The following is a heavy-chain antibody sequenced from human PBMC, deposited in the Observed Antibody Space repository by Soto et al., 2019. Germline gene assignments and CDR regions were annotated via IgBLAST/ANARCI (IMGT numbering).Heavy chain of an antibody. CDR1: GYTFTNYN. V-gene: IGHV1-8*01. D-gene: IGHD6-6*01. J-gene: IGHJ4*02. Sequence: QVQLVQSGAEVKKPGASVKVSCKTSGYTFTNYNINWVRQATGQGLEWMGWMNPNSGNTGYAQKFQGRVTMTRNTSIPTASLELSIVTSGDTAVYYCARAETYSTSSPFDYWGQGALVTVSS. CDR3: ARAETYSTSSPFDY. CDR2: MNPNSGNT.